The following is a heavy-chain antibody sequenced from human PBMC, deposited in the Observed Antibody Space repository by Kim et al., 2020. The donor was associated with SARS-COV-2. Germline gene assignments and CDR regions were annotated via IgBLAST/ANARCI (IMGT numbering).Heavy chain of an antibody. Sequence: VKGRLTISRDNSKNTLYLQMNSLRAEDTAVYYCAKTHCSGGSCYPYYFDYWGQGTLVTVSS. V-gene: IGHV3-23*01. J-gene: IGHJ4*02. CDR3: AKTHCSGGSCYPYYFDY. D-gene: IGHD2-15*01.